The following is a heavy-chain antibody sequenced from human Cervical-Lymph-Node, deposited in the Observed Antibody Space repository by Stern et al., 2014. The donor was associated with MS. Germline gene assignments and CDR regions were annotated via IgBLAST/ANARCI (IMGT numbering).Heavy chain of an antibody. J-gene: IGHJ3*02. CDR2: MSVYNGNT. CDR1: GYTFTSYG. Sequence: VQLVQSGAEVKKPGASVKVSCKASGYTFTSYGISWVRQAPGQGLEWMGMMSVYNGNTNYPQKLQVRVTMTTEASTSTASMELRSLRSDDTAVYYCARGLLGSENAFDIWGQGTMVTVSS. CDR3: ARGLLGSENAFDI. V-gene: IGHV1-18*01. D-gene: IGHD2-15*01.